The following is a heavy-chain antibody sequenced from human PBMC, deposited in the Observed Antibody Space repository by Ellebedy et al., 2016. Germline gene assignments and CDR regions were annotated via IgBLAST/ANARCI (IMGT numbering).Heavy chain of an antibody. D-gene: IGHD4-17*01. CDR1: GGSFSGYY. V-gene: IGHV4-34*01. J-gene: IGHJ3*02. CDR2: INHSGST. Sequence: SETLSLXXAVYGGSFSGYYWSWIRQPPGKGLEWIGEINHSGSTNYNPSLKSRVTISVDTSKNQFSLKLSSVTAADTAVYYCAKTYGDYGSLDAFDIWGQGTMVTVSS. CDR3: AKTYGDYGSLDAFDI.